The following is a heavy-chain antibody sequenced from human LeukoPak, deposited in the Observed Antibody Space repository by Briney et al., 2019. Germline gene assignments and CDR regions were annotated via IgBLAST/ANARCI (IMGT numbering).Heavy chain of an antibody. J-gene: IGHJ6*03. CDR3: SRSSSRNFGVVIKSYYYYMDV. D-gene: IGHD3-3*01. CDR2: IRSKAD. Sequence: PGGSLRLSCAASGFTFSGSAIHWVRQASGKGLEWVGRIRSKADYAASVKGKFTISRDDSENTAYLQMNSLKTEDTAVYYCSRSSSRNFGVVIKSYYYYMDVWGKGTTVTVSS. V-gene: IGHV3-73*01. CDR1: GFTFSGSA.